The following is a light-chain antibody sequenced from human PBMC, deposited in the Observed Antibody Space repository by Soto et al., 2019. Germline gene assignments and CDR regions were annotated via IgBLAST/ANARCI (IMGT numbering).Light chain of an antibody. J-gene: IGLJ1*01. V-gene: IGLV2-14*03. CDR3: NSYTTGVTYV. CDR1: SSDVGGGDF. Sequence: QPVLTQPASVSGSPGQSITISCTGTSSDVGGGDFVSWYQQHPGKAPKLLIYDVSNRPSGVSDRFSASKSDNTASLTISGLQAEDEADYYCNSYTTGVTYVFGTGTKVTVL. CDR2: DVS.